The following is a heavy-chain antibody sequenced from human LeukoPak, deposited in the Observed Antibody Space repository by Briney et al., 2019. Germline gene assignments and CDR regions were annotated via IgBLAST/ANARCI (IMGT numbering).Heavy chain of an antibody. Sequence: GASVKVSFKASGYTFTGYYMHWVRQAPGQGLEWMGWINPNSGGTNYAQKFQGRVTMTRDTSISLAYMELSRLRADDTAVYYCASVGFSDGDYVGYFQHWGQGTLVTVSS. J-gene: IGHJ1*01. CDR1: GYTFTGYY. CDR2: INPNSGGT. V-gene: IGHV1-2*02. D-gene: IGHD4-17*01. CDR3: ASVGFSDGDYVGYFQH.